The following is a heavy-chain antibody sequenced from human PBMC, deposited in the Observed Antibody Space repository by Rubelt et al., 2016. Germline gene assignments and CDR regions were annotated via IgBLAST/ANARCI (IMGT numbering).Heavy chain of an antibody. CDR2: INPSGST. CDR3: ARHLSGRPYSGSYYAFDY. V-gene: IGHV4-34*01. J-gene: IGHJ4*02. D-gene: IGHD1-26*01. Sequence: QVQLQQWGAGLLKPSETLSLTCAVYGGSFSGYYWSWIRQPPGKGLEWIGEINPSGSTNYDPSLKVRVTLSVDTSKNQLSLKLSAVTAADTAVYYCARHLSGRPYSGSYYAFDYWGQGTLVTVSS. CDR1: GGSFSGYY.